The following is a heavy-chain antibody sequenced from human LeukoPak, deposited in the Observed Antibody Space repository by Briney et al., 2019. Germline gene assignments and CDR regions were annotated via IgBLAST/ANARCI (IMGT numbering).Heavy chain of an antibody. CDR3: TICFGSGYWLFDI. CDR2: INPNSGDT. Sequence: GASVKVSCKASGYTFTGYYIHWVRQAPGQGFEWMGWINPNSGDTIYEQKFQGRVTLTRDTSITTTYMELRRLSSDDTALYYCTICFGSGYWLFDIWGQGTMVIVSS. D-gene: IGHD3-10*01. J-gene: IGHJ3*02. CDR1: GYTFTGYY. V-gene: IGHV1-2*02.